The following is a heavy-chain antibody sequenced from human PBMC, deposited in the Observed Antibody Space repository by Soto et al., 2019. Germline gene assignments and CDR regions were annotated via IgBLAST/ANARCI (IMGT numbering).Heavy chain of an antibody. J-gene: IGHJ4*02. CDR3: AGGIAARPLGY. CDR2: IYHSGST. CDR1: GGSISSGGYS. Sequence: QLQLQESGSGLVKPSQTLSLTCAVSGGSISSGGYSWSWIRQPPGKGLEWIGYIYHSGSTYYNPSLKXRXTXSXNRAKNQVSLKLSSVTAADTAVYYCAGGIAARPLGYWGQGTLVTVSS. V-gene: IGHV4-30-2*01. D-gene: IGHD6-6*01.